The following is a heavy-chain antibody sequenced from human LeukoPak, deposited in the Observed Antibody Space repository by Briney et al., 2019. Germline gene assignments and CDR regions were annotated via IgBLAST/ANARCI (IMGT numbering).Heavy chain of an antibody. D-gene: IGHD6-19*01. CDR1: GGSFSGYY. CDR3: ARGGVSEQWLVLGY. V-gene: IGHV3-11*01. J-gene: IGHJ4*02. Sequence: LSLTCAVYGGSFSGYYWSWIRQAPGKGLEWVSYISSSGSTIYYADSVKGRFTISRDNAKNSLYLQMNSLRAEDTAVYYCARGGVSEQWLVLGYWGQGTLVTVSS. CDR2: ISSSGSTI.